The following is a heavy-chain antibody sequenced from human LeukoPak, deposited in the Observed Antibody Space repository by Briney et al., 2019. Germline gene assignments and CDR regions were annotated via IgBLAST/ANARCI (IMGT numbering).Heavy chain of an antibody. J-gene: IGHJ4*02. D-gene: IGHD2-21*01. CDR3: ARDSGLVVMKAPAFDY. CDR2: ISYDGSNK. CDR1: GFTFSSYA. V-gene: IGHV3-30-3*01. Sequence: GGSLRLSCAASGFTFSSYAMHWVRQAPGKGLEWVAVISYDGSNKYYADSVKGRFTISRDNSKNTLYLQMNSLRAEDTAVYYCARDSGLVVMKAPAFDYWGQGTLVTVSS.